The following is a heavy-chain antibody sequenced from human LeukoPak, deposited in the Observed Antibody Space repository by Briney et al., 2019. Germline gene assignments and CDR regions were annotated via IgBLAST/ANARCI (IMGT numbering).Heavy chain of an antibody. Sequence: PGGSLRLSCAASGFTFSSYWMSWVHQAPGKGLEWVASIKQDGSEIYYVDSVKGRFTISRGNAKYSLYLQMDTLGAEDTAVYYCAREGYWGQGTLVSVSS. CDR1: GFTFSSYW. J-gene: IGHJ4*02. CDR3: AREGY. V-gene: IGHV3-7*01. CDR2: IKQDGSEI.